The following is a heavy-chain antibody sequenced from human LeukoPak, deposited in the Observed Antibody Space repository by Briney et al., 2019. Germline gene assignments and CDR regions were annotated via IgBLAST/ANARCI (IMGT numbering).Heavy chain of an antibody. CDR3: ARDPIVVVPAANDAFDI. CDR1: EYTFTGYY. J-gene: IGHJ3*02. Sequence: GASVKVSCKASEYTFTGYYMHWVRQAPGQGLEWMGRINPNSGGTNYAQKFQGRVTMTRDTSISTAYMELSRLRSDDTAVYYCARDPIVVVPAANDAFDIWGQGTMVTVSS. CDR2: INPNSGGT. V-gene: IGHV1-2*06. D-gene: IGHD2-2*01.